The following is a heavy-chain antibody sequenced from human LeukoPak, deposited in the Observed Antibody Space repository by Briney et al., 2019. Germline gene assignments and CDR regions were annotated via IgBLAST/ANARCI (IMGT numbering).Heavy chain of an antibody. Sequence: SQTLSLTCSVSGGSINSGDYYWNWIKQPAGKGLAWIGRIYTSGSANYNPSLKSRVTISVDTSRNQFSLQLSSVTAADTAVYYCARGRGFACSSYYFDYWGQRTLVTVSS. J-gene: IGHJ4*02. CDR1: GGSINSGDYY. D-gene: IGHD3-10*02. CDR2: IYTSGSA. CDR3: ARGRGFACSSYYFDY. V-gene: IGHV4-61*02.